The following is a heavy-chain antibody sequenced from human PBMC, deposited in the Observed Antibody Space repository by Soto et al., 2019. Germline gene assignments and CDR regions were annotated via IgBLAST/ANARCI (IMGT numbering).Heavy chain of an antibody. Sequence: QAQLVQSGGEMKKAGASVKVSCKASGYTFTTYGITWVRQAPGQGLDWMGWINPLKGDTKSASNFQDRVTMTTDTATITPYMELRSLRSDDTTVYYCARVKVPAAVLGAFDVWGQGTLVTISS. CDR3: ARVKVPAAVLGAFDV. D-gene: IGHD2-2*01. CDR2: INPLKGDT. CDR1: GYTFTTYG. V-gene: IGHV1-18*01. J-gene: IGHJ3*01.